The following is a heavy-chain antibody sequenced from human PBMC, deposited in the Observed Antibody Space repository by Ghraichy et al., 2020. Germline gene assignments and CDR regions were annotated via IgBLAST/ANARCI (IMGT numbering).Heavy chain of an antibody. J-gene: IGHJ4*02. CDR1: GYTFTNYA. Sequence: ASVKVSCKASGYTFTNYALNWVRQAPGQGLEWMGWINTNTGDPSYAQGFTERFVFSLDTSVSTAYLQISSLKTEDTAVYYCARDQRLVSITSDHWGQGTLVTVSS. D-gene: IGHD3-9*01. V-gene: IGHV7-4-1*02. CDR2: INTNTGDP. CDR3: ARDQRLVSITSDH.